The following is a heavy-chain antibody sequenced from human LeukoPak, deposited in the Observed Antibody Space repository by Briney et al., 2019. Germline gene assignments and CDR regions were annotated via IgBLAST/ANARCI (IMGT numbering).Heavy chain of an antibody. CDR1: GGSVSSGTYH. D-gene: IGHD2-21*01. J-gene: IGHJ5*02. V-gene: IGHV4-61*01. Sequence: SETPSLTCTVSGGSVSSGTYHWSWIRQPPGKGLEWIGYIYYSGVTNYNPSLKSRATILVDTPKNQFSLKLSSVTAADTAVYYCARVGFWGYRGGDCSDGWFDPWGQGALVTVSS. CDR3: ARVGFWGYRGGDCSDGWFDP. CDR2: IYYSGVT.